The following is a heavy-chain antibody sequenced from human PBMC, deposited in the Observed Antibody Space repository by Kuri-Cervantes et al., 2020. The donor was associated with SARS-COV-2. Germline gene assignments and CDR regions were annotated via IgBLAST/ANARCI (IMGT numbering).Heavy chain of an antibody. CDR1: GYSISSGYY. V-gene: IGHV4-38-2*02. CDR3: ASRSASLTELYYFDY. J-gene: IGHJ4*02. CDR2: IYHSGST. Sequence: SETLSLTCTVSGYSISSGYYWGWIRQPPEKGLEWIGSIYHSGSTYYNPSLKSRVTISVDTSKNQFSLKLSSVTAADTAVYYCASRSASLTELYYFDYWGQGTLVTVSS. D-gene: IGHD1-20*01.